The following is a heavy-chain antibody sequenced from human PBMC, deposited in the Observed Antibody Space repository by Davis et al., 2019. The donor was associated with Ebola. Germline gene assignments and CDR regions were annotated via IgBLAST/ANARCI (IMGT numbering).Heavy chain of an antibody. CDR3: ARGSRITMIVVSRLGGMDV. V-gene: IGHV4-34*01. CDR2: INHSGST. CDR1: GGSISGHY. D-gene: IGHD3-22*01. Sequence: SETLSLTCAVYGGSISGHYWSWIRQPPGKGLEWIGEINHSGSTNFNPSLKSRVTISVDTSKNQFSLKLTSVTAADTAVYYCARGSRITMIVVSRLGGMDVWGKGTTVTVSS. J-gene: IGHJ6*04.